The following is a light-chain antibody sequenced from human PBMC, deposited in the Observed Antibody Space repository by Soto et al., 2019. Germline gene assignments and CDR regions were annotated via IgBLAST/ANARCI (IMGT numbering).Light chain of an antibody. CDR3: QQYNDWPRT. V-gene: IGKV3-15*01. CDR2: GAS. J-gene: IGKJ1*01. Sequence: EIVMTQSPAILSVSPRERATLSCRASQSVASRIAWYQHTPGQAPRLLIYGASTRATDIPARFSGSGSGTEFTLTITSLQSEDFAVYYCQQYNDWPRTFGQGTKVDIK. CDR1: QSVASR.